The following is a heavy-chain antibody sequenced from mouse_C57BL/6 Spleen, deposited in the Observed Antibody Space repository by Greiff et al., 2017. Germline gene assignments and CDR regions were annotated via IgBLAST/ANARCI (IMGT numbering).Heavy chain of an antibody. CDR3: AKDHSSGYFDY. CDR2: IYPGSGNT. D-gene: IGHD3-2*02. CDR1: GYTFTDYY. V-gene: IGHV1-76*01. Sequence: QVHVKQSGAELVRPGASVKLSCKASGYTFTDYYINWVKQRPGQGLEWIARIYPGSGNTYYNEKFKGKATLTAEKSSSTAYMQLSSLTSEDSAVYFCAKDHSSGYFDYWGQGTTLTVSS. J-gene: IGHJ2*01.